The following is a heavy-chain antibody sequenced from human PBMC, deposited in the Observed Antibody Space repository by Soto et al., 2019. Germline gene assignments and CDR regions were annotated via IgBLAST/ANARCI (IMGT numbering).Heavy chain of an antibody. CDR1: GGSISSYY. V-gene: IGHV4-59*08. J-gene: IGHJ4*02. CDR2: IYYSGST. D-gene: IGHD3-22*01. Sequence: SETLSLTRTVSGGSISSYYGSWIRQPPGKGLEWIGYIYYSGSTDYNPSLKSRVTISVDTSKNQFSLKLSSVTAADTAVYYCARSVSSGYYYFPDYWGQGTLVTVSS. CDR3: ARSVSSGYYYFPDY.